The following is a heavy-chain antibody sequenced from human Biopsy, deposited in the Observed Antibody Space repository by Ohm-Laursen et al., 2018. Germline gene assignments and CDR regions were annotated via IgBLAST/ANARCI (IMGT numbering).Heavy chain of an antibody. J-gene: IGHJ3*02. CDR2: IHTSGST. V-gene: IGHV4-4*07. CDR1: GDSISNDY. Sequence: GTLSLTCAVSGDSISNDYWSWIRQSSGQGLEWIGRIHTSGSTNHNLSLKSRVTMSVDTSKNQFSLKLRSVTAADTAVYYCVRGTGKYYVYGAFDIWGQGTMVTVSS. D-gene: IGHD3/OR15-3a*01. CDR3: VRGTGKYYVYGAFDI.